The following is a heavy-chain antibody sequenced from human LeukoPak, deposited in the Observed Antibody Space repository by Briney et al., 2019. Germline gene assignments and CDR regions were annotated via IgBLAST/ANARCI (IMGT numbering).Heavy chain of an antibody. D-gene: IGHD6-13*01. Sequence: SETLSLTCTVSGGSISTSNYYWGWIRQPPGKGLEWIGNIFYSGSTYYSPSLRSRVTISLDTSRNQFSLKLNSVAAADTAVYYCAKSNGYGLADIWGQGTMVTVSS. J-gene: IGHJ3*02. CDR1: GGSISTSNYY. CDR2: IFYSGST. V-gene: IGHV4-39*07. CDR3: AKSNGYGLADI.